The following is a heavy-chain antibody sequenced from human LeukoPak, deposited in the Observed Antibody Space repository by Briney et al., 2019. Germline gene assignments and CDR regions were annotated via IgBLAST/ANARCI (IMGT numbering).Heavy chain of an antibody. D-gene: IGHD6-25*01. V-gene: IGHV3-7*01. CDR1: GFTSSRHW. Sequence: PGGSLRPSCAVSGFTSSRHWMSWVRQTPEKGLEWVANIKEDASEENYVDSVKGRFTISRDNAKNSLYLQMNSLRAEDTAVYYCAIAAGWELGYWGQGTLVTVSS. J-gene: IGHJ4*02. CDR2: IKEDASEE. CDR3: AIAAGWELGY.